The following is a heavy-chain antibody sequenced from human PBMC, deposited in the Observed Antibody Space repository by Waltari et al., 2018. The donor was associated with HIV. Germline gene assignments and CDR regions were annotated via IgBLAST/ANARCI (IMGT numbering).Heavy chain of an antibody. Sequence: LRLQESGPGLVKPSETLSLNCTVSGVPIRSSRHFWGWVRQAPGRNMEWITTIYYSGTTIYSRSFKNGVSISIDVSKNLVSLRLLAVTAADTGLYVCASHPTIGAHFFDSWGEGTLVTVSS. CDR2: IYYSGTT. CDR1: GVPIRSSRHF. CDR3: ASHPTIGAHFFDS. J-gene: IGHJ4*02. D-gene: IGHD1-1*01. V-gene: IGHV4-39*02.